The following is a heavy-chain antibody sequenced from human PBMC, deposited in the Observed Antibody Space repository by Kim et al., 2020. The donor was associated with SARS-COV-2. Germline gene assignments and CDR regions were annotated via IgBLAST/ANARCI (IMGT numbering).Heavy chain of an antibody. CDR2: FDPEDGET. J-gene: IGHJ6*02. CDR1: GYTLTELS. D-gene: IGHD2-15*01. CDR3: ATGRLIGKRGKLLHAYYGMDV. V-gene: IGHV1-24*01. Sequence: ASVKVSCKVSGYTLTELSMHWVRQAPGKGLEWMGGFDPEDGETIYAQKFQGRVTMTEDTSTDTAYMELSSLRSEDTAVYYCATGRLIGKRGKLLHAYYGMDVWGQGTTVTVSS.